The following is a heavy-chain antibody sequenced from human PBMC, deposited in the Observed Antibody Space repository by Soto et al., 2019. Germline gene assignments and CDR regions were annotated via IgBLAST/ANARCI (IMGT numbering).Heavy chain of an antibody. CDR3: ARGGDYKYYFDY. CDR2: IYYSGST. Sequence: PSETLSLTCTVSGGSVSRGSYYWSWIRQPPGKGLEWIGYIYYSGSTNYNPSLKSRVTISVDTSKNQFSLKLSSVTAADTAVYYCARGGDYKYYFDYWGQGTLVTVSS. D-gene: IGHD4-17*01. J-gene: IGHJ4*02. CDR1: GGSVSRGSYY. V-gene: IGHV4-61*01.